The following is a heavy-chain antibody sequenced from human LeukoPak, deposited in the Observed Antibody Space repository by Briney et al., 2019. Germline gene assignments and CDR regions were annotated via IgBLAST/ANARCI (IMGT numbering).Heavy chain of an antibody. Sequence: GGSLRLSCAASGFTFSSYAMSWVRQAPGKGLEWVSVIYSGGSTYYADSVKGRFTISRDNSKNTLYLQMNSLRAEDTAVYYCARDLLTDPTPDYWGQGTLVTVSS. D-gene: IGHD4-11*01. V-gene: IGHV3-66*01. CDR1: GFTFSSYA. J-gene: IGHJ4*02. CDR2: IYSGGST. CDR3: ARDLLTDPTPDY.